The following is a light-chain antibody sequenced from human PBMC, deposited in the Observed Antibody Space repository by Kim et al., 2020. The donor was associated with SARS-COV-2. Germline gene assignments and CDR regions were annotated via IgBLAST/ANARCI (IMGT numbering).Light chain of an antibody. CDR2: ATT. CDR1: TGAVTSDYY. Sequence: TVTLTCASSTGAVTSDYYPTWFQQKPGHTPRPLIYATTKKYSWTPARLSASLLGGKAVLTLSDVQPEDEADYYCLLYHGGGQTVVFGGGTQLTVL. CDR3: LLYHGGGQTVV. V-gene: IGLV7-43*01. J-gene: IGLJ3*02.